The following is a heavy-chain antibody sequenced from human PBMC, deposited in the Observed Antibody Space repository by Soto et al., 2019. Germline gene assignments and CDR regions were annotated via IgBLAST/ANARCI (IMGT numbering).Heavy chain of an antibody. CDR1: GGSISSGGYY. D-gene: IGHD3-22*01. CDR3: ARVGYYDSSGYYPTLDY. V-gene: IGHV4-31*03. Sequence: SETLSLTCTVSGGSISSGGYYWSWIRQHPGKGLEWIGYIYYSGSTYYNPSLKSRVTISVDTSKNQFSLKLSSVTAADTAVYYCARVGYYDSSGYYPTLDYWGQGTLVTVSS. J-gene: IGHJ4*02. CDR2: IYYSGST.